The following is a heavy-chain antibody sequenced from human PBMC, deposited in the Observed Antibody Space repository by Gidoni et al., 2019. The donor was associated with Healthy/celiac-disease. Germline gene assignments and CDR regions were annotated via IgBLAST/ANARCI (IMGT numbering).Heavy chain of an antibody. CDR3: ARERYCSGGSCYPYYFDY. Sequence: EVQLVESGGGLVKPGGSLRLSCAASGFTFSSYSMNWVRQAPGKGLEWVSSISSSSSYICYADSVKGRFTISRDNAKNSLYLQMNSLRAEDTAVYYCARERYCSGGSCYPYYFDYWGQGTLVTVSS. CDR1: GFTFSSYS. CDR2: ISSSSSYI. V-gene: IGHV3-21*01. J-gene: IGHJ4*02. D-gene: IGHD2-15*01.